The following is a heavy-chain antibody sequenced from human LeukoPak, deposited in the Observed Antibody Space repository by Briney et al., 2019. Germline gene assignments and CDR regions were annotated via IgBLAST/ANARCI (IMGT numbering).Heavy chain of an antibody. Sequence: GGSLRLSCVASGFTFSSYSMNWVRQAPGKGLEWVSSISSGSSNIYYVGSVKGRFTTSRDNAKNSLYLQMNSLRAEDTAVYFCARASGISADGTWYYNGMDVWGQGTTVTVSS. D-gene: IGHD6-13*01. CDR1: GFTFSSYS. J-gene: IGHJ6*02. CDR3: ARASGISADGTWYYNGMDV. CDR2: ISSGSSNI. V-gene: IGHV3-21*01.